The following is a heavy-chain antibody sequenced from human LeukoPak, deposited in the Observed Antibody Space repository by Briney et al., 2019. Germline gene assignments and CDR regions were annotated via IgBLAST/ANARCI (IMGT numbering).Heavy chain of an antibody. CDR3: AILSRYYDSSGYYYNY. Sequence: GGPLRLSCAAAGSTFSSYGMHWVRQAPGKELEGVAFIRYDGSNKYYADSVKGRFTISRDNSKNTLYLQMNSLRAEDTAVYYCAILSRYYDSSGYYYNYWGQGALVTVSS. CDR1: GSTFSSYG. V-gene: IGHV3-30*02. D-gene: IGHD3-22*01. CDR2: IRYDGSNK. J-gene: IGHJ4*02.